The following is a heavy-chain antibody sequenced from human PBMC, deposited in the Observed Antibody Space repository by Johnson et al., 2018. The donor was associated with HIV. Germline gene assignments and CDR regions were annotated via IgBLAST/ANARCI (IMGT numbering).Heavy chain of an antibody. D-gene: IGHD4-17*01. Sequence: QVQLVESGGGVVQPGGSLRLSCAASGFTFSSYGMHWVRQAPGKGLEWVAFIRYDGSNKYYADSVKGRFTISRDNSKNTLYLQMNSLRAEDTAVYYCAKGGMAGLRDAFDIWGQGTMVTVSS. CDR1: GFTFSSYG. V-gene: IGHV3-30*02. CDR3: AKGGMAGLRDAFDI. J-gene: IGHJ3*02. CDR2: IRYDGSNK.